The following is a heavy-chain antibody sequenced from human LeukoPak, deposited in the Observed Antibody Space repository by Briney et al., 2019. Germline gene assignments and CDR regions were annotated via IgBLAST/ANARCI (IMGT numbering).Heavy chain of an antibody. D-gene: IGHD1-26*01. J-gene: IGHJ4*02. Sequence: GGSLRLSCAASGFTFSNYGMSWVRQAPGKGLEWVSVISSSGGGGSAYYADSVKGRFTISRDNSKNTLYLQMNSLRAEDTAVYYCAKARGQKWELPEYYFDYWGQGTLVTVSS. V-gene: IGHV3-23*01. CDR1: GFTFSNYG. CDR3: AKARGQKWELPEYYFDY. CDR2: ISSSGGGGSA.